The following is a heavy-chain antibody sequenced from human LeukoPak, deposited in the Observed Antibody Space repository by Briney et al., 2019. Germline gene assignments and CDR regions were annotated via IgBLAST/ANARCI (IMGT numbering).Heavy chain of an antibody. J-gene: IGHJ1*01. CDR3: ARDRYDFWSGYHFQH. V-gene: IGHV1-18*01. D-gene: IGHD3-3*01. Sequence: ASVKVSCKASGYTFTSYGISWVRQAPGQGLEWMGWISAYNGNTNYAQKLQGRATMTTDTSTSTAYMELRSLRSDDTAVYYCARDRYDFWSGYHFQHWGQGTLVTVSS. CDR1: GYTFTSYG. CDR2: ISAYNGNT.